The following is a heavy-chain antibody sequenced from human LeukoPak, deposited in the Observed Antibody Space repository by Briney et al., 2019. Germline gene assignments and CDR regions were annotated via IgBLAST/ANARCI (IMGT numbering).Heavy chain of an antibody. V-gene: IGHV4-39*07. CDR1: GGSISSSSYY. D-gene: IGHD3-10*01. J-gene: IGHJ4*02. Sequence: PSETLSLTCTVSGGSISSSSYYWGWIRQPPGKGLEWIGSIYYSGSTYYNPSLKSRVTISVDTSKNQFSLKLSSVTAADTAVYYCARDLRSGYYFDYWGQGTLVTVSS. CDR2: IYYSGST. CDR3: ARDLRSGYYFDY.